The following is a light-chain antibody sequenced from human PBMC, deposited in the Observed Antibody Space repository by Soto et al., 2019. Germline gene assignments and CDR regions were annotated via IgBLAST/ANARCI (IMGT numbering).Light chain of an antibody. Sequence: EIVLTQSPATLSLSPGKRATLSCRASQSVSSSYLAWYQQKPGQAPRLLIYGASNRATGIPDRFSGSGSGTDFTLTISRLEPEDFAVYYCHQYGSSPKTFGQGTKVDIK. J-gene: IGKJ1*01. V-gene: IGKV3-20*01. CDR3: HQYGSSPKT. CDR1: QSVSSSY. CDR2: GAS.